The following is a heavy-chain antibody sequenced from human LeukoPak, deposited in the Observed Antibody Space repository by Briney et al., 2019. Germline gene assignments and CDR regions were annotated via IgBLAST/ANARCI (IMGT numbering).Heavy chain of an antibody. CDR2: ISSSGTTI. D-gene: IGHD3-22*01. CDR3: ASLTYYFDSSGYYPGYFQH. CDR1: GFTFSSYE. Sequence: GGSLRLSCAASGFTFSSYEMKWVRQAPGKGLEWVSYISSSGTTIYDADSVKGRFTISRDNAKNSLYLQMNSLRAEDTAVYYCASLTYYFDSSGYYPGYFQHWGQGTLVTVSS. V-gene: IGHV3-48*03. J-gene: IGHJ1*01.